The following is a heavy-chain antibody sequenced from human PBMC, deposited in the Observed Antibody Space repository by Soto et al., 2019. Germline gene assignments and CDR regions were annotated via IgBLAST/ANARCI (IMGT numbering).Heavy chain of an antibody. V-gene: IGHV3-30*18. D-gene: IGHD3-3*01. CDR3: AKSMTIFGTNGIDV. Sequence: QVQLVESGGGVVQPGRSLRLSCAASGFTFSSYGMHWVRQAPGKGLEWVAFISYDGMNKYYVDSVKGRFTISRDYSKNTLYLQMNSLRAEDTAVYYCAKSMTIFGTNGIDVCGQGSTVTVS. J-gene: IGHJ6*02. CDR1: GFTFSSYG. CDR2: ISYDGMNK.